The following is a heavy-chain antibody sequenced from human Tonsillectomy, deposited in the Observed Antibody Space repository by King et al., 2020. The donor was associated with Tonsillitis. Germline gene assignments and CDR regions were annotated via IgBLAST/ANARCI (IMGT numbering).Heavy chain of an antibody. CDR3: AGGPVYWERNAFDI. V-gene: IGHV5-51*03. CDR2: IYPGDSDT. Sequence: VQLVESGAEVKKPGDSLKISCKGSGYSFTTYWIGWVRQMPGKGLEWMGIIYPGDSDTRYSPSFQGQVTISADRANSTAYLQWSSLKASDTAMYYCAGGPVYWERNAFDIWGQGTMVTVSS. CDR1: GYSFTTYW. D-gene: IGHD1-26*01. J-gene: IGHJ3*02.